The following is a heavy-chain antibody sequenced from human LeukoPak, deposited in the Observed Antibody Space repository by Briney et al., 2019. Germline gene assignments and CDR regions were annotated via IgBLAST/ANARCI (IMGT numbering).Heavy chain of an antibody. CDR1: GYTFTGYY. CDR3: ARDHGYSSSWLDY. Sequence: ASVKVSCKASGYTFTGYYMHWVRQAPGQGLEWMGWINPNSGGTNYAQKFQGRVTMTRDTSISTAYMELSRLRSDDTAVYYCARDHGYSSSWLDYWGQGTLVTVSS. J-gene: IGHJ4*02. CDR2: INPNSGGT. D-gene: IGHD6-13*01. V-gene: IGHV1-2*02.